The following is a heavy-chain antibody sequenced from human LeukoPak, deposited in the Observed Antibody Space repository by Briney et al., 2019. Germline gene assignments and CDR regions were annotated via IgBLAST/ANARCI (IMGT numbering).Heavy chain of an antibody. CDR2: IYTSGST. CDR1: GGSISSGSYY. J-gene: IGHJ6*02. V-gene: IGHV4-61*02. CDR3: ASQHSSSDYYYGMDV. Sequence: PSQTLSLTCTVSGGSISSGSYYWSWIRQPAGKGLEWIGRIYTSGSTNYNPSLKSRVTISVDTSKNQVSLKLSSVTAADTAVYYCASQHSSSDYYYGMDVWGQGTTVTVSS. D-gene: IGHD6-13*01.